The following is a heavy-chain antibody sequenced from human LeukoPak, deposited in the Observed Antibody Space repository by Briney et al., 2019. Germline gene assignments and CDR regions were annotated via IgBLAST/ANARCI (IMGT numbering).Heavy chain of an antibody. V-gene: IGHV4-59*01. CDR1: GGSISSYY. CDR2: IYYSGST. D-gene: IGHD6-13*01. CDR3: ARGPGIAAAGNFDY. Sequence: PSETLSLTCTVSGGSISSYYWSWIRQPPGKGLEWIGYIYYSGSTNYNPSLKSRVTISVDTSKNQFSLKLSSVTAADTAVYYCARGPGIAAAGNFDYWGQGTLVIVSS. J-gene: IGHJ4*02.